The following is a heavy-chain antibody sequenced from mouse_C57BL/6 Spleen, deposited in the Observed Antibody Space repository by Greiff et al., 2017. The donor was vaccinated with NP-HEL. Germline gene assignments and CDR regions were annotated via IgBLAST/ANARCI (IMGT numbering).Heavy chain of an antibody. CDR1: GYTFTSYW. V-gene: IGHV1-64*01. CDR2: IHPNSGST. Sequence: QVQLQQPGAELVKPGASVKLSCKASGYTFTSYWMHWVKQRPGQGLEWIGMIHPNSGSTNYNEKFKSKATLTVDKSSSTAYMQLSSLTSDDSAVYYCARGGNFYYYAMDYWGQGTSVTVSS. CDR3: ARGGNFYYYAMDY. D-gene: IGHD2-1*01. J-gene: IGHJ4*01.